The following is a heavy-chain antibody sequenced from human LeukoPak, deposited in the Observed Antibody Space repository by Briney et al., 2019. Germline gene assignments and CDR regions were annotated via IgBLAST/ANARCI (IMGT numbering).Heavy chain of an antibody. D-gene: IGHD5-12*01. CDR3: ARDGYSGYVFDY. CDR1: GGSISISSYY. CDR2: IYYSGST. Sequence: SETLSLTCTVSGGSISISSYYWGWIRQPPGKGLEWIGSIYYSGSTYYNPSLKSRVTISVDTSKNQFSLKLSSVTAADTAVYYCARDGYSGYVFDYWGQGTLVTVSS. V-gene: IGHV4-39*07. J-gene: IGHJ4*02.